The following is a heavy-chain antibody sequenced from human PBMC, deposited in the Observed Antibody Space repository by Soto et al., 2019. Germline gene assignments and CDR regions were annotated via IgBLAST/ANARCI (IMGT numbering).Heavy chain of an antibody. D-gene: IGHD5-12*01. V-gene: IGHV1-2*06. CDR3: GRDGVRATPLVWFDP. CDR2: INPRSGDT. J-gene: IGHJ5*02. Sequence: QVQLVQSGAEVKKPVASVKVSCKASGYTFIGYYIHWVRQAPGHGLECMGRINPRSGDTTYAQKFQGRLTMTRDTSISTAYVELGRLRSDDTAVYYRGRDGVRATPLVWFDPWCQGSLVTVSS. CDR1: GYTFIGYY.